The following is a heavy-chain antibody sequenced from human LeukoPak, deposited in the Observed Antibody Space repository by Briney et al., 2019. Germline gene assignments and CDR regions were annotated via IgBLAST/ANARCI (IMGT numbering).Heavy chain of an antibody. CDR1: GGSFSGYY. J-gene: IGHJ6*02. Sequence: SETLSLTCAVYGGSFSGYYWSWIRQPPGKGLEWIGEINHSGSTNYNPSLKSRVTISVDTSKNQFSLKLSSVTAADTAVYYCARARIAMVRGVMQYYYYYGMDVWGQGTTVTVSS. CDR2: INHSGST. CDR3: ARARIAMVRGVMQYYYYYGMDV. V-gene: IGHV4-34*01. D-gene: IGHD3-10*01.